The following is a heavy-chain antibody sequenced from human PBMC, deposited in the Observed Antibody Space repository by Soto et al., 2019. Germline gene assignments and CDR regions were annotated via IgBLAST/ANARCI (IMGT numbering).Heavy chain of an antibody. J-gene: IGHJ6*02. V-gene: IGHV1-3*01. CDR2: INAGNGNT. Sequence: QVQLVQSGAEVKKPGASVKVSCKASGYTFTSYAMHWVRQAPGXRLEWMGWINAGNGNTKYSQKFQGRVTITRDTSASTAYMELSSLRSEDTAVYYCARWYCSGGSCYSGAFYPEPVQSYYYGMDVWGQGTTVTVSS. CDR3: ARWYCSGGSCYSGAFYPEPVQSYYYGMDV. D-gene: IGHD2-15*01. CDR1: GYTFTSYA.